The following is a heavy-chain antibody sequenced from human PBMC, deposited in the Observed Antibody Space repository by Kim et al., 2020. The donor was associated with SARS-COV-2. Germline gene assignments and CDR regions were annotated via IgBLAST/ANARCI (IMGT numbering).Heavy chain of an antibody. Sequence: GGSLRLSCAASGFTFGSYAMHWVRQAPGKGLEWVAVISYDGSNKYYADSLKGRFAISRDNSKNTLYLQMNSLRAEDTAVYFCARPYSGSYYSWFDPWGQGTLVTVSS. CDR1: GFTFGSYA. D-gene: IGHD1-26*01. CDR3: ARPYSGSYYSWFDP. CDR2: ISYDGSNK. J-gene: IGHJ5*02. V-gene: IGHV3-30*09.